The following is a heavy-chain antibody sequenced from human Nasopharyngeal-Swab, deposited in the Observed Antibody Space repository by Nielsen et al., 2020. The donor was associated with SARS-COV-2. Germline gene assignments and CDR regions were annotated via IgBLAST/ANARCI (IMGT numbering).Heavy chain of an antibody. CDR1: GYTFTSYG. J-gene: IGHJ4*02. CDR3: ARDSSPSRDYYDSSGYFPDY. D-gene: IGHD3-22*01. CDR2: ISAYNGNT. V-gene: IGHV1-18*01. Sequence: ASVKVSCKASGYTFTSYGISWVRQAPGQGLEWMGWISAYNGNTNYAQKLQGRVTMTTDTSTSTAYMELRSLRSDDTAVYYCARDSSPSRDYYDSSGYFPDYWGQGTLVTVSS.